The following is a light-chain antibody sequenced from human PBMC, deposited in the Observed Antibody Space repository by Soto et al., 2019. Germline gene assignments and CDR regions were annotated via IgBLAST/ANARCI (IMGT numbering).Light chain of an antibody. V-gene: IGKV3-11*01. Sequence: ETVLTQSPATLSLSPGERASLSCRASQSVFSSLAWYQQKPGQAPRLLIYDASNRATGVPARFSGSGSGTDFTLTISSLEPEDFAVYYCQQRNSLPLTFSGGTKVEMK. J-gene: IGKJ4*01. CDR2: DAS. CDR3: QQRNSLPLT. CDR1: QSVFSS.